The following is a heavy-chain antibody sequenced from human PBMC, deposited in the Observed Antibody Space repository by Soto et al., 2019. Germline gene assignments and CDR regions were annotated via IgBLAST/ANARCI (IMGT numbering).Heavy chain of an antibody. V-gene: IGHV3-21*01. Sequence: EVQLVESGGGLVKPGGSLRLSCAASGFTFSSYSMNWVRQAPGKGLEWVSSISSSSSYIYYADSVKGRFTISRDNAKNSLYLQMNSLRAEDTAVYYCAADSRGWYEGGNWFVYWGQGTLVTVSS. J-gene: IGHJ4*02. CDR3: AADSRGWYEGGNWFVY. CDR1: GFTFSSYS. CDR2: ISSSSSYI. D-gene: IGHD6-19*01.